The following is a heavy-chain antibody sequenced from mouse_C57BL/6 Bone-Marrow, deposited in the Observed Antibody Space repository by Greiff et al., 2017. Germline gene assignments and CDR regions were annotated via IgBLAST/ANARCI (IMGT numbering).Heavy chain of an antibody. CDR3: AREGTTLVAPFDY. Sequence: QVQLQQPGAELVMPGASVKLSCKASGYTFTSYWMHWVKQRPGQGLEWIGEIDPSDSYTNYNQKFKGKSTLTVDKSSSTAYMQLSSLTSEDSAVYYCAREGTTLVAPFDYWGQGTTLTVSS. CDR1: GYTFTSYW. V-gene: IGHV1-69*01. CDR2: IDPSDSYT. J-gene: IGHJ2*01. D-gene: IGHD1-1*01.